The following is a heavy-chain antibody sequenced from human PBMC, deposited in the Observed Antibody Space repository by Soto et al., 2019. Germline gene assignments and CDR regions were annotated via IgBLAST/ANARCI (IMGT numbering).Heavy chain of an antibody. CDR1: GFTFSSYA. D-gene: IGHD3-10*01. CDR2: ISGSGGST. CDR3: AKSMSLFLWFGVPHLGYGPIFDY. Sequence: EVQLLESGGGLVQPGGSLRLSCAASGFTFSSYAMSWVRQAPGKGLEWVSAISGSGGSTYYADSVKGRFTISRDNSKNTLYLQMNSLRAEDTAVYYCAKSMSLFLWFGVPHLGYGPIFDYWGQGTLVTVSS. V-gene: IGHV3-23*01. J-gene: IGHJ4*02.